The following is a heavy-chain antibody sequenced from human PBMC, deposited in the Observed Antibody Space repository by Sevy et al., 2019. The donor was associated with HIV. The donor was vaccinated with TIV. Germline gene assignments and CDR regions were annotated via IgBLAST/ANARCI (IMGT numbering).Heavy chain of an antibody. D-gene: IGHD2-15*01. CDR1: GFTFSYYR. J-gene: IGHJ5*02. Sequence: GGSLRLSCAASGFTFSYYRMSWVRQAPGKGLEWVANIKGDGSGIYYVDSVKGRFTISRDNAKNSLFLEMNSLRAEDTAVYYCARDPGGRDWFDPWGQGTLVTVSS. CDR3: ARDPGGRDWFDP. V-gene: IGHV3-7*03. CDR2: IKGDGSGI.